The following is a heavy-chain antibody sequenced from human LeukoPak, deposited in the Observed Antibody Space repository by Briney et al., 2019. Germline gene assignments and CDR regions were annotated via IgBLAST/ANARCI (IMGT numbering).Heavy chain of an antibody. CDR2: IFSGGST. Sequence: PSETLSLTCTVSGGSISSSTFYWGWIRQPPGKGLEWIGSIFSGGSTYYNPSLKSRVTTSVDTSKNQFSLKLSSVTAADTAVYYCAAVFGMSSGYYPPDYWGQGTLVTVSS. D-gene: IGHD3-22*01. CDR3: AAVFGMSSGYYPPDY. J-gene: IGHJ4*02. CDR1: GGSISSSTFY. V-gene: IGHV4-39*07.